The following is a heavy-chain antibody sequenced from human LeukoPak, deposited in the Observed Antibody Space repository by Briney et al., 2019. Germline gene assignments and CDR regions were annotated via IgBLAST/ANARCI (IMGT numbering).Heavy chain of an antibody. CDR3: AKDGD. CDR1: GFTFSSYW. V-gene: IGHV3-7*03. J-gene: IGHJ4*02. Sequence: GGSLRLSCAASGFTFSSYWMNWARQAPGKGLEWVASINHNGNVNYYVDSVKGRFTISRDNSKNTLYLQMNSLRAEDTAVYYCAKDGDWGQGTLVTVSS. CDR2: INHNGNVN. D-gene: IGHD3-16*01.